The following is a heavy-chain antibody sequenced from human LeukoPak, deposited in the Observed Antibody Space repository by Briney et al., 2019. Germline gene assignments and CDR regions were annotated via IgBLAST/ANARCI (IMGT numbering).Heavy chain of an antibody. J-gene: IGHJ4*02. CDR2: ISAGGAST. CDR1: GFTFSSYA. CDR3: AKDRLGYSGARGFDW. D-gene: IGHD5-12*01. Sequence: GGSLRLSCAASGFTFSSYAMSWVRQAPGKGLEWVSGISAGGASTYYADSVKGRFTISRDNSKNTLDLQMSSLGAADTAVYYCAKDRLGYSGARGFDWWGQGTLATVSS. V-gene: IGHV3-23*01.